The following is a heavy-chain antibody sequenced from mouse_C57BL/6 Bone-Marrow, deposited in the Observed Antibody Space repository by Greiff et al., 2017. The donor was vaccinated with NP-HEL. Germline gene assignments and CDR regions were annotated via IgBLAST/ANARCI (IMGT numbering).Heavy chain of an antibody. CDR2: IDPANGHT. D-gene: IGHD1-1*01. J-gene: IGHJ1*03. Sequence: EVQLQQSVAEPVRPGASVKLSCTASGFNIKNTYMHWVKQRPEQGLEWIGRIDPANGHTKYAPKFQGNATITADTSSNTAYRQLSSLTSEDTAIYYCAPITTVVAPYWYFDVWGTGTTVTVSS. V-gene: IGHV14-3*01. CDR3: APITTVVAPYWYFDV. CDR1: GFNIKNTY.